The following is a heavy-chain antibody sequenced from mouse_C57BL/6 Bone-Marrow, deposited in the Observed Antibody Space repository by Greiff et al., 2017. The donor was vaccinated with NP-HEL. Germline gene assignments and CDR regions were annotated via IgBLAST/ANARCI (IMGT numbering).Heavy chain of an antibody. CDR1: GYAFSSSW. Sequence: VQLVESGPELVKPGASVKISCKASGYAFSSSWMNWVKQRPGKGLEWIGRIYPGDGDTNYNGKFKGKATLTADKSSSTAYMQLSSLTSEDSAVYFCARSDYGSSSLCWWGQGTLVTVSA. D-gene: IGHD1-1*01. CDR2: IYPGDGDT. J-gene: IGHJ3*02. CDR3: ARSDYGSSSLCW. V-gene: IGHV1-82*01.